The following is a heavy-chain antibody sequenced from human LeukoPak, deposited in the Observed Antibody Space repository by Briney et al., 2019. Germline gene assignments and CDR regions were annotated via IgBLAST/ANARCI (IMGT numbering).Heavy chain of an antibody. CDR1: GFTFSSYR. J-gene: IGHJ4*02. V-gene: IGHV3-33*08. CDR2: IWCGGSNK. D-gene: IGHD1-1*01. Sequence: PGGSLRLSCAASGFTFSSYRMHWVRQAPGKGLAWVAFIWCGGSNKCYADYGKGRFTISRDNSKNTLYLQMNSLRAVDTAVYYCARDRRRGGDNLKVALLDYWGQGTLVTVSS. CDR3: ARDRRRGGDNLKVALLDY.